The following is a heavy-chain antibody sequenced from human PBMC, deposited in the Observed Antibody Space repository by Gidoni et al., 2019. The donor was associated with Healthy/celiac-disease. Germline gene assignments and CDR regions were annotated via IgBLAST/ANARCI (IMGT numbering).Heavy chain of an antibody. D-gene: IGHD4-17*01. V-gene: IGHV4-61*02. Sequence: QVQLQESGPGLVKPSQTLSLTCTVSGGSISSGSYYWSWIRQPAGKGLEWIGRIYTSGSTNYNPSLKSRVTISVDTSKNQFSLKLSSVTAADTAVYYCARLYGGAGRDYYYGMDVWGQGTTVTVSS. CDR2: IYTSGST. CDR1: GGSISSGSYY. J-gene: IGHJ6*02. CDR3: ARLYGGAGRDYYYGMDV.